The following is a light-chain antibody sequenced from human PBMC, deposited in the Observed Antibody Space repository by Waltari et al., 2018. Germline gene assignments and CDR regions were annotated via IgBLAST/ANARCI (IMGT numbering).Light chain of an antibody. CDR2: GAT. Sequence: EIVMTQSPATLSVSPGERVTLSCRASQSVRSYVAWYQQQPGLAPRLLVYGATTRATGIPAKFSGSGSGTEFTLTISSLESEDSAVYFCQQYNNWHPEFGQGTRLEIQ. V-gene: IGKV3-15*01. CDR3: QQYNNWHPE. J-gene: IGKJ5*01. CDR1: QSVRSY.